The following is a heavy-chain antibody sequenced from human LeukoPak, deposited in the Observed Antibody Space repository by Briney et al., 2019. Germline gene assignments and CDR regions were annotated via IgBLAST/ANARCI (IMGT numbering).Heavy chain of an antibody. CDR3: ARRYCIATDCYALFDS. V-gene: IGHV4-59*08. D-gene: IGHD2-2*01. Sequence: SETLSLTCTVSGDSTTRNYWIWIRQPPGKGLEWLGTVYNRGSTSYNPSLKGRVTISLDTSKNQFSLKVNSVTAADTAFYYCARRYCIATDCYALFDSWGQGTLVTVSS. CDR1: GDSTTRNY. J-gene: IGHJ4*02. CDR2: VYNRGST.